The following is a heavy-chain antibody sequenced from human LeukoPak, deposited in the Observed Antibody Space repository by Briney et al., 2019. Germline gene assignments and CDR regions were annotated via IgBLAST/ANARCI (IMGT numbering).Heavy chain of an antibody. CDR2: ISYDGSNK. V-gene: IGHV3-30*18. Sequence: PGGSLRLSCAASGFTFSSYGMHWVRQAPGKGLEWVAVISYDGSNKYYADSVKGRFTISRDNSKNTVYLQMNSLRAADTAVYYCAKDDAFDIWGQGTMVTVSS. CDR3: AKDDAFDI. J-gene: IGHJ3*02. CDR1: GFTFSSYG.